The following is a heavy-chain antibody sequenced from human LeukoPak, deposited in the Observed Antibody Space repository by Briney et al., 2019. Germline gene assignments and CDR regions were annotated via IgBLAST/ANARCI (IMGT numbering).Heavy chain of an antibody. CDR3: ARGGTWDLDY. Sequence: GGSLRLSCAASGFTFSTYWMTWVCQAPGKGLECVANIKPDGSEKYYVDSVEGRFTISRDNAKNSLYLQMNSLRAEDTALYYCARGGTWDLDYWGQGTLVTVSS. J-gene: IGHJ4*02. V-gene: IGHV3-7*01. D-gene: IGHD1-1*01. CDR1: GFTFSTYW. CDR2: IKPDGSEK.